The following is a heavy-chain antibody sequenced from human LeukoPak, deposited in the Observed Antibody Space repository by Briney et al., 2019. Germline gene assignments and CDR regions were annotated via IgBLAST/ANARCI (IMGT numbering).Heavy chain of an antibody. V-gene: IGHV4-34*01. CDR1: GESFSGYY. Sequence: SETLSLTCAVYGESFSGYYWSWIRQPPGKGLEWIGEINHSGSTNYNPSLKSRVTMSVDTSKNHFSLKLSSVTAADTAVYYCARDPKYYMDVWGKGTTVTVSS. CDR3: ARDPKYYMDV. J-gene: IGHJ6*03. CDR2: INHSGST.